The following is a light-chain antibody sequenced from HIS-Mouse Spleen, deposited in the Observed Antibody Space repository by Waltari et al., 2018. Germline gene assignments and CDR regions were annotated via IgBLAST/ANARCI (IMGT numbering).Light chain of an antibody. J-gene: IGLJ3*02. CDR3: QSADSSGTYRV. V-gene: IGLV3-25*03. CDR2: KDS. CDR1: ALPKQY. Sequence: SYELTQPPSVSVSPGQTARITCSGDALPKQYAYWYQQKPGQAPVLVIYKDSERPSGIPERFSGSSSGKTVTLTINGVQAEDEADYFCQSADSSGTYRVFGGGTKLTVL.